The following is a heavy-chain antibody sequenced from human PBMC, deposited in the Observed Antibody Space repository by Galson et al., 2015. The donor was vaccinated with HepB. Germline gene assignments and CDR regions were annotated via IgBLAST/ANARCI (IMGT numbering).Heavy chain of an antibody. Sequence: QSGAEVKKPGASVKVSCKASGYTFTSYGISWVRQAPGQGLEWMGWISAYNGNTNYAQKLQGRVTMTTDTSTSTAYMELRSLRSDDTAVYYCARAQGSPYCSSTSCQYYFDCWGQGTLVTVSS. CDR1: GYTFTSYG. CDR2: ISAYNGNT. D-gene: IGHD2-2*01. CDR3: ARAQGSPYCSSTSCQYYFDC. J-gene: IGHJ4*02. V-gene: IGHV1-18*04.